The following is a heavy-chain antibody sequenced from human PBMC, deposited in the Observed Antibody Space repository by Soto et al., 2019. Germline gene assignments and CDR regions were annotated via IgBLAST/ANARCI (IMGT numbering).Heavy chain of an antibody. CDR1: GFTFRNYV. CDR2: ITGSGSNT. J-gene: IGHJ4*02. D-gene: IGHD3-10*01. CDR3: GKMAWLGDLSGHDF. Sequence: EVQLLESGGGLVQPGGSLRLSCAASGFTFRNYVMTWVRQAPGKGLEWLSTITGSGSNTYYADSVRGRFVISRDNCRDTLYLQMDSLGAEDTAVYYCGKMAWLGDLSGHDFRGQETLVTVSS. V-gene: IGHV3-23*01.